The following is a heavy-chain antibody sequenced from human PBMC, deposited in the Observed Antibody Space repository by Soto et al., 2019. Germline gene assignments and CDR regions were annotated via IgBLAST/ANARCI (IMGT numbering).Heavy chain of an antibody. CDR1: GFTFSSYA. CDR2: ISGSGGST. CDR3: AKGQSRGMATNSNY. D-gene: IGHD5-12*01. V-gene: IGHV3-23*01. J-gene: IGHJ4*02. Sequence: GGSLRLSCAASGFTFSSYAMSWVRQAPGKGLEWVSAISGSGGSTYYADSVKGRFTISRDNSKNTLYLQMNSLRAEDTAVYYCAKGQSRGMATNSNYWGQGTLVTVSS.